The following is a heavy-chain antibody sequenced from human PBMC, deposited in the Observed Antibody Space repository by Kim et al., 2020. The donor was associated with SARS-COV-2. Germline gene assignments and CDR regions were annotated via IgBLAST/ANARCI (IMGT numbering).Heavy chain of an antibody. CDR1: AYIFSNSA. CDR2: INTNTGNQ. J-gene: IGHJ4*02. V-gene: IGHV7-4-1*02. Sequence: ASVKVSCKASAYIFSNSAINWVRQAPGQGLEWMAWINTNTGNQKYAQGFTGRFVFSLDTSVTTAYLQISGLKAEDTAVYYCARVLSRDGYLFDYWGQGTLVTVSS. D-gene: IGHD5-12*01. CDR3: ARVLSRDGYLFDY.